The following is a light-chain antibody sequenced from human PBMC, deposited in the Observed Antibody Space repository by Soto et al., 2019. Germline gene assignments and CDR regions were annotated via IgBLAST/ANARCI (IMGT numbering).Light chain of an antibody. CDR1: SSNIGAGYD. V-gene: IGLV1-40*01. Sequence: QSVLSQPPSVSGAPGQRLTISCTGSSSNIGAGYDAHWFQQFPGTAPKLLIYGSTNRPSGVPDRFSGSKSGTSASLAITGLQAEDEADYYCQSYDSSLGGNYVFGTGTKVTVL. CDR3: QSYDSSLGGNYV. CDR2: GST. J-gene: IGLJ1*01.